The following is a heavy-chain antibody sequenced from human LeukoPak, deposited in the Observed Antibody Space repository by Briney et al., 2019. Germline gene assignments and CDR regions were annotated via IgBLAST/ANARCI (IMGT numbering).Heavy chain of an antibody. CDR2: INGDGSDT. V-gene: IGHV3-74*01. D-gene: IGHD5-18*01. CDR1: GYTFSSYW. CDR3: VRGLGSGYSYAYGVY. Sequence: GGALRLSCKASGYTFSSYWMHWVRQIPGKGLAWVSRINGDGSDTNSADSVKGRFTISRDNAKNTLYLQMNSLRAEDTAVYYCVRGLGSGYSYAYGVYWGQGTLVTVSS. J-gene: IGHJ4*02.